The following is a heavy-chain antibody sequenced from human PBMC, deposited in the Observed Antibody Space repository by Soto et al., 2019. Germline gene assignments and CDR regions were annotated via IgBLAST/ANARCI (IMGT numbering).Heavy chain of an antibody. V-gene: IGHV3-21*01. CDR1: GFTFSRYS. Sequence: PGGSLRLSCAASGFTFSRYSMNWVRQAPGKGLEWVSSISSTTNYIYYADSMKGRFTVSRGNAKNSVYLDMNSLSAEDTAVYYCARESGDLTSNFDYWGQGTLVTVSS. CDR2: ISSTTNYI. D-gene: IGHD3-10*01. CDR3: ARESGDLTSNFDY. J-gene: IGHJ4*02.